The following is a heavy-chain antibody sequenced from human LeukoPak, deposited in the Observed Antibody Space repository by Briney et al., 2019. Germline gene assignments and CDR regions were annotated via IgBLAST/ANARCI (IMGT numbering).Heavy chain of an antibody. CDR1: GGSISSSSYY. Sequence: PSETLSLTCTVSGGSISSSSYYWSWIRQPPGKGLEWIGYIYHSGSTYYNPSLKSRVTISVDRSKNQFSLKLSSVTAADTAVYYCARVGPYSGRLGWYFDYWGQGTLVTVSS. J-gene: IGHJ4*02. D-gene: IGHD1-26*01. CDR2: IYHSGST. CDR3: ARVGPYSGRLGWYFDY. V-gene: IGHV4-30-2*01.